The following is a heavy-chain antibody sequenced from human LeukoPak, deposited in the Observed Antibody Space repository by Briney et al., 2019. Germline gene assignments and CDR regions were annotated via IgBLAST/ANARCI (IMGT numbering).Heavy chain of an antibody. J-gene: IGHJ4*02. CDR3: AAGLRVAWTNTPQREFDY. CDR2: ISAYNGNT. V-gene: IGHV1-18*01. Sequence: GASVKVSCKASGYTFTSYGISWVRQAPGQGLEWMGWISAYNGNTNYAQKLQGRVTMTRDMSTSTAYMELSSLRSEDTAVYYCAAGLRVAWTNTPQREFDYWGQGTLVTVSS. D-gene: IGHD2/OR15-2a*01. CDR1: GYTFTSYG.